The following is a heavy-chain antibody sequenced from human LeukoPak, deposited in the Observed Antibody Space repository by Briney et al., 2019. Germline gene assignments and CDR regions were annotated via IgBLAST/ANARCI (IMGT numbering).Heavy chain of an antibody. V-gene: IGHV3-21*01. D-gene: IGHD2-2*01. Sequence: GGSLRLSCAASGFTFSSYSMNWVRQAPGKGLEWVSSISSSSYIYYADSVKGRFTISRDNAKNSLYLQMNSLRAEDTAVYYCARKGYCSSTSCYRSADPWGQGTLVTVSS. CDR2: ISSSSYI. CDR3: ARKGYCSSTSCYRSADP. CDR1: GFTFSSYS. J-gene: IGHJ5*02.